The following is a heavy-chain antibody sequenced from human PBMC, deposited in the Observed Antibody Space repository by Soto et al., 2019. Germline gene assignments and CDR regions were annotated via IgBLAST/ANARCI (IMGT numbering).Heavy chain of an antibody. V-gene: IGHV4-61*01. CDR1: GDSISSDYYH. Sequence: SETLSLTCTVSGDSISSDYYHWTRLRPSPGKGLEWIGYIYYSGSTNYNPSLKSRVTISVDTSKNQFSLKLSSVTAADTAVYYCARLYDSSGYYEQSWFDPWGQGTLVTVSS. J-gene: IGHJ5*02. CDR3: ARLYDSSGYYEQSWFDP. CDR2: IYYSGST. D-gene: IGHD3-22*01.